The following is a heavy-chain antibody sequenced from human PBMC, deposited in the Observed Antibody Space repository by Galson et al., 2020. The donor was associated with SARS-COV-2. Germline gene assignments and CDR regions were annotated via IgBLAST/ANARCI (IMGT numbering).Heavy chain of an antibody. CDR3: ARAGHYDFWSGYFFDAFDI. D-gene: IGHD3-3*01. CDR1: GFTFDDYA. V-gene: IGHV3-9*01. Sequence: GGSLRLSCAASGFTFDDYAMHWVRQAPGKGLEWVSGISWNSGSIGYADSVKGRFTISRDNAKNSLYLQMNSLRAEDTAVYYCARAGHYDFWSGYFFDAFDIWGQGTMVTVSS. CDR2: ISWNSGSI. J-gene: IGHJ3*02.